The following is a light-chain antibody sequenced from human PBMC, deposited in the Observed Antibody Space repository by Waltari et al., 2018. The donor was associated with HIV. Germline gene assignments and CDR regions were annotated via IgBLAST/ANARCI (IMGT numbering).Light chain of an antibody. J-gene: IGLJ3*02. V-gene: IGLV1-51*01. CDR2: ANN. Sequence: QSVLTQPHSVSAAPGKKVPISFSGSTSNIGTAYVTWYQHVPGAAPRLPIYANNKRPSGVPDRFSGSRSVPSATLGITGLQTGYESHYYCGTWDRSLSAAVFGGWTKLTVL. CDR1: TSNIGTAY. CDR3: GTWDRSLSAAV.